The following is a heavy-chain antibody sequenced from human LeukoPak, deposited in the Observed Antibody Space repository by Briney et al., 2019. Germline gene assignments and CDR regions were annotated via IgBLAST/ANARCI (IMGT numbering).Heavy chain of an antibody. CDR3: ARVAATSSTVEPNY. CDR1: GGSISSSSYY. J-gene: IGHJ4*02. V-gene: IGHV4-61*02. CDR2: FYTRGSN. D-gene: IGHD2-2*01. Sequence: SETLSLTCTVSGGSISSSSYYWGWIRQPAGKGLEGLGRFYTRGSNSYNPSLKSRVTISVDTSKTQCSLKLSSVTAADTAVYYCARVAATSSTVEPNYWGQGTLVTVSS.